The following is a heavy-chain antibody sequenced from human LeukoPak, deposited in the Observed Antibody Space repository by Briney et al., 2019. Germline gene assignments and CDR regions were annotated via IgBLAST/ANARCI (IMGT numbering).Heavy chain of an antibody. CDR2: ISSDSGTR. CDR1: GLTFSTYS. D-gene: IGHD2-15*01. Sequence: GGCLRLSCGASGLTFSTYSMNWVRQAPGRGLEWVSYISSDSGTRYYADSVKGRFTISRDNAKNSLYLQMNSLRAEDTAVYYCARAAQPGFDPWGQGTLVTVSS. V-gene: IGHV3-48*01. J-gene: IGHJ5*02. CDR3: ARAAQPGFDP.